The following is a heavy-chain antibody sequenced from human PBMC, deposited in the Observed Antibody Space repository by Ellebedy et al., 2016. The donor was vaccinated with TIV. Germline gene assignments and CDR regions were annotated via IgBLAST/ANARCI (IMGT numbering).Heavy chain of an antibody. CDR2: IIPIVDVP. V-gene: IGHV1-69*04. CDR3: VRVSRWEAFDL. CDR1: GGTFSNSA. Sequence: SVKVSCXASGGTFSNSALNWVRQAPGQGLEWMGRIIPIVDVPNYAQKFQGRVSITADKSTSTAYMELRSLRSEDTAVYYCVRVSRWEAFDLWGQGTMVTASS. D-gene: IGHD1-26*01. J-gene: IGHJ3*01.